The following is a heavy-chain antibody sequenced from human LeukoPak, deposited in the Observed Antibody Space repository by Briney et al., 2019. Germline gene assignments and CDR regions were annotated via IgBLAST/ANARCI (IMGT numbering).Heavy chain of an antibody. D-gene: IGHD3-3*01. J-gene: IGHJ4*02. Sequence: GRSLRLSCAASGFTFSSYAMHWVRQAPGKGLEWVAVISYDGSNKYYADSVKGRFTISRDNSKNTLYLQMNSLRAEDTAVYYCARAKTSTYYDFWSGSDYWGQGTLVTVSS. CDR3: ARAKTSTYYDFWSGSDY. CDR1: GFTFSSYA. CDR2: ISYDGSNK. V-gene: IGHV3-30-3*01.